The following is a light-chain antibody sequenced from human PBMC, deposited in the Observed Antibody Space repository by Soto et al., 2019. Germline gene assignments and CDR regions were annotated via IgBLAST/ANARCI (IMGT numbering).Light chain of an antibody. CDR2: YDS. J-gene: IGLJ2*01. V-gene: IGLV3-21*01. Sequence: SYELTQPPSVSVAPGETARISCGGNNVGGRSVHWYQQKPGQAPFLVIYYDSDRPSGIPERFSGSNSGNTATLIISRVEAGDEADYYCQVWEATGDQVVFGGGTQLTVL. CDR3: QVWEATGDQVV. CDR1: NVGGRS.